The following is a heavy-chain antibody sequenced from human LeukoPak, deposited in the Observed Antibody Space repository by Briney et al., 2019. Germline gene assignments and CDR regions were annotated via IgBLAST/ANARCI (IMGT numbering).Heavy chain of an antibody. CDR3: ARVGYCSSTSCYDNWFDP. CDR1: GDSLSSNSAA. J-gene: IGHJ5*02. Sequence: SQTLSLTCAISGDSLSSNSAAWNWIRLSPSRGLEWLGRTYYRSKWYNDYAVSVKSRITINPDTSKNQFSLQLNSVTPEDTAVYYCARVGYCSSTSCYDNWFDPWGQGTLVTVSS. V-gene: IGHV6-1*01. CDR2: TYYRSKWYN. D-gene: IGHD2-2*01.